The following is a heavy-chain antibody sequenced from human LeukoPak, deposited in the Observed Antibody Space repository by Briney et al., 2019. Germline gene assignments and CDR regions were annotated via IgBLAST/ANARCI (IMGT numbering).Heavy chain of an antibody. V-gene: IGHV4-38-2*01. CDR3: ARYDSRGSASTKFDY. CDR1: GYSLGKNYY. D-gene: IGHD3-3*01. J-gene: IGHJ4*02. Sequence: SETLSLTCAVSGYSLGKNYYWGWIRQSPGKGLEWIGRIYGRASSSYNPSLMNRVTMSVDTSKNHFSLQLTSVTAADTAVYYCARYDSRGSASTKFDYWGPGIQVTVSS. CDR2: IYGRASS.